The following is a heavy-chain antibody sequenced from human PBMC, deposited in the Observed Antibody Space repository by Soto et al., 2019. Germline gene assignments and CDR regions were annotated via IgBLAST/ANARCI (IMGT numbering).Heavy chain of an antibody. J-gene: IGHJ4*02. CDR2: IYHSGTT. Sequence: QVQLRESGPGLVKPSETLSLTCTVSGDSITGSYGSWIRQPPGKTLEWIGYIYHSGTTTYNPSLKSRVSISVDTSKNQFSLRLTSVIAADTAVYYCARDMPYAAGSLAGCDYWGQGILVTVSS. CDR1: GDSITGSY. V-gene: IGHV4-59*01. CDR3: ARDMPYAAGSLAGCDY. D-gene: IGHD1-26*01.